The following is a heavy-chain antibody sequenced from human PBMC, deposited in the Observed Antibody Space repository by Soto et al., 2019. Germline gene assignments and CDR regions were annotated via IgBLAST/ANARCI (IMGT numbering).Heavy chain of an antibody. V-gene: IGHV4-59*01. J-gene: IGHJ6*02. CDR1: GGSISSYY. CDR2: IYYSGST. Sequence: SETLSLTCTVSGGSISSYYWSWIRQPPGKGLEWIGYIYYSGSTNYNPSLKSRVTISVDTSKNQFSLKLSSVTAADTAVYYCARGGFLEWLLGMDYYYGMDVWGQGTTVTSP. D-gene: IGHD3-3*01. CDR3: ARGGFLEWLLGMDYYYGMDV.